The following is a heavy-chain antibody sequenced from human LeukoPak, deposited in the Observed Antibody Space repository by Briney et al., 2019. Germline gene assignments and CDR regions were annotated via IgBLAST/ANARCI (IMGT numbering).Heavy chain of an antibody. Sequence: QSGGSLRLSCAASGFTFSSYAMSWVRQAPGKGLEWVSAISGSGGSTYYADSVKGRFTISRDNSKNTLHLQMNSLRAEDTAVYYCANQRYSSSWYYFDYWGQGTLVTVSS. V-gene: IGHV3-23*01. D-gene: IGHD6-13*01. CDR3: ANQRYSSSWYYFDY. CDR2: ISGSGGST. J-gene: IGHJ4*02. CDR1: GFTFSSYA.